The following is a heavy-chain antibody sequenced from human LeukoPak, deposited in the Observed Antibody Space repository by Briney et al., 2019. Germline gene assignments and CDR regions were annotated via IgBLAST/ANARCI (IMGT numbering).Heavy chain of an antibody. CDR2: SGGSSGST. CDR3: ATITMVRGVITYYYYYYGMDV. CDR1: GFTFSSYA. D-gene: IGHD3-10*01. Sequence: PGGSLRLSCAASGFTFSSYAMSWVRQAPGKGLEWVSGSGGSSGSTFDADSVKGRFTISRDFSKNTLYLQMNSLRAEDTAVYYCATITMVRGVITYYYYYYGMDVWGQGTTVTVSS. J-gene: IGHJ6*02. V-gene: IGHV3-23*01.